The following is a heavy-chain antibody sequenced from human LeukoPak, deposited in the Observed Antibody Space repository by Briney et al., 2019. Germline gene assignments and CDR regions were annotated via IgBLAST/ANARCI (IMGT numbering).Heavy chain of an antibody. D-gene: IGHD5-24*01. J-gene: IGHJ5*02. V-gene: IGHV4-59*01. CDR3: ARFTPQGYGWGGYNRFDP. Sequence: SETLSLTCTVSGGSMNNYYWTWIRQPPGKGLEWIGYIYYSGRTNYNPSLKSRVTISVDTSKNQFSLNLTSVTAADTAVYYCARFTPQGYGWGGYNRFDPWGQGTLVTVSS. CDR2: IYYSGRT. CDR1: GGSMNNYY.